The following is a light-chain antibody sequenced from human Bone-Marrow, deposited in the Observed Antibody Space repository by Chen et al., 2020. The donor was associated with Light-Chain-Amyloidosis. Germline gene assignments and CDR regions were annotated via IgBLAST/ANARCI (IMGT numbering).Light chain of an antibody. J-gene: IGLJ1*01. V-gene: IGLV2-14*01. CDR1: SSDVGGDNH. CDR3: SSYTITNTLV. CDR2: EVT. Sequence: QSALTQPASVSGSPGQSITISCTGTSSDVGGDNHVSWYQQHPDKAPKLMIYEVTNRPSWVPDRCSGSKSDNKASLTISGLQTEEEADYFCSSYTITNTLVFGSGTRVTVL.